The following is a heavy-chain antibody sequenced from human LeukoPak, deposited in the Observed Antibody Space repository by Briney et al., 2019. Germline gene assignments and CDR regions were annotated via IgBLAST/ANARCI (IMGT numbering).Heavy chain of an antibody. J-gene: IGHJ4*02. CDR2: ISGSGGST. Sequence: GGSLRLSCAASGFTFSSYAMSWVRQAPGKGLEWVSAISGSGGSTYYADSVKGRFTISRDNSKNTLYLQMNSLRAEDTAVYYCAKDQDSYYDFWSGYYTLNIAMDYWGQGTLVIVSS. D-gene: IGHD3-3*01. CDR3: AKDQDSYYDFWSGYYTLNIAMDY. CDR1: GFTFSSYA. V-gene: IGHV3-23*01.